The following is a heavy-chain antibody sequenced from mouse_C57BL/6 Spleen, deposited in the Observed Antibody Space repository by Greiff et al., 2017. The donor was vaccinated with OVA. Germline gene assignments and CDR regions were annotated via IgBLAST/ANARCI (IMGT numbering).Heavy chain of an antibody. Sequence: VKLQQSGAELVKPGASVKLSCKASGYTFTSYWMHWVKQRPGQGLEWIGEIDPSDSYTNYNQKFKGKSTLTVDKSSSTAYMQLSSLTSEDSAVYYCARFYDGDYWGQGTTLTVSS. CDR1: GYTFTSYW. J-gene: IGHJ2*01. CDR3: ARFYDGDY. CDR2: IDPSDSYT. V-gene: IGHV1-69*01. D-gene: IGHD2-3*01.